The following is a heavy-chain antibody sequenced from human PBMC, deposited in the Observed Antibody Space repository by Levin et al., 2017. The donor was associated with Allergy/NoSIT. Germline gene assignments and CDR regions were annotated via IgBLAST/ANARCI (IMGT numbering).Heavy chain of an antibody. J-gene: IGHJ3*01. V-gene: IGHV3-15*01. CDR2: IKLVTDGGTT. Sequence: PGGSLRLSCAVSGLTFSSVWMTWVRQAPGKGLEWIGRIKLVTDGGTTDYAAPVRGRFTISRDDSRNTLYLQMNSLKTDDTGLYYCATGDCGGGSCHAFDFWGQGTMVTVSS. D-gene: IGHD2-15*01. CDR3: ATGDCGGGSCHAFDF. CDR1: GLTFSSVW.